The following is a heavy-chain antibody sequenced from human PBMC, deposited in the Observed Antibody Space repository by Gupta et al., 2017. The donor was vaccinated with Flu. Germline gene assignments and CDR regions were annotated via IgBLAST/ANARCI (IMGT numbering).Heavy chain of an antibody. CDR2: IYYSGST. V-gene: IGHV4-39*01. CDR1: GGSISSSSYY. D-gene: IGHD2-2*01. J-gene: IGHJ5*02. CDR3: ARHCSSTSCSAHLYNWFDP. Sequence: QLQLQESGPGLVKPSETLSLTCTVSGGSISSSSYYWGWIRQPPGKGLEWIGSIYYSGSTYYNPSLKSRVTISVDTSKIQFSLKLSSVTAADTAVYYCARHCSSTSCSAHLYNWFDPWGQGTLVTVSS.